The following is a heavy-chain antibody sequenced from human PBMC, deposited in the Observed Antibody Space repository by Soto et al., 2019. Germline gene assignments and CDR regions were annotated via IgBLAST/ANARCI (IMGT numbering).Heavy chain of an antibody. V-gene: IGHV3-15*07. CDR2: IKSKTDGGTT. J-gene: IGHJ4*01. CDR1: GFTFTNAW. Sequence: PGGSLRLSCAASGFTFTNAWINWVRQAQGKGLEWVGRIKSKTDGGTTDYAEPVKGRFAISRDDSNNMVYLQMNSLKIEDTAVYYFTTDSYSTIIIVRFDYWGHGTLVTVTS. CDR3: TTDSYSTIIIVRFDY. D-gene: IGHD3-22*01.